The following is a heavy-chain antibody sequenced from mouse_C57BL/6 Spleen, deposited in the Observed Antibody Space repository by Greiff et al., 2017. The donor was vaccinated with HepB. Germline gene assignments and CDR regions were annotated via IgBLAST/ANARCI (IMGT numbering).Heavy chain of an antibody. CDR3: ARVAYYSNYGGFYWYFDV. D-gene: IGHD2-5*01. CDR1: GFTFSDYY. J-gene: IGHJ1*03. Sequence: EVHLVESEGGLVQPGSSMKLSCTASGFTFSDYYMAWVRQVPEKGLEWVANINYDGSSTYYLDSLKSRFIISRDNAKNILYLQMSSLKSEDTATYYCARVAYYSNYGGFYWYFDVWGTGTTVTVSS. CDR2: INYDGSST. V-gene: IGHV5-16*01.